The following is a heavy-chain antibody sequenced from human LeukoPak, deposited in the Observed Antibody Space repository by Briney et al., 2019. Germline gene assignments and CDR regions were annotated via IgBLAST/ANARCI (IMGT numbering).Heavy chain of an antibody. CDR1: GFIFSDYG. J-gene: IGHJ4*02. V-gene: IGHV3-33*01. CDR2: VLPDRNK. CDR3: ARYGDYSSWNFDY. Sequence: GGSLRLSCAASGFIFSDYGMHWIRQAPGKGLEWVAFVLPDRNKFYVDSVKGRFAISRDDSKNTVDLEMSNLRVEDTAVYFCARYGDYSSWNFDYWGQGSLVTVYS. D-gene: IGHD6-6*01.